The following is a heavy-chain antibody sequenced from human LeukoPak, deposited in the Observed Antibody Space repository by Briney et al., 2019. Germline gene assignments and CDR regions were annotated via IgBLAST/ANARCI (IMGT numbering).Heavy chain of an antibody. CDR2: IYSGGST. CDR1: GFTVSSNY. V-gene: IGHV3-66*01. Sequence: GGSLRLSCAASGFTVSSNYMSWVRQAPGKGLEWVPVIYSGGSTYYADSVKGRFTISRDNSKNTLYLQMNSLRAEDTAVYYCARVGQQWEPLDYWGQGTLVTVSS. J-gene: IGHJ4*02. D-gene: IGHD6-19*01. CDR3: ARVGQQWEPLDY.